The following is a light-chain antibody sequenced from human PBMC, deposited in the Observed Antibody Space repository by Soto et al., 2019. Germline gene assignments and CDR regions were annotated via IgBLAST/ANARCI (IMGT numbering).Light chain of an antibody. J-gene: IGLJ3*02. CDR2: DVT. Sequence: QSALTQPASVSGSPGQSITISCTGTGSDIGGSNYVSWYQQHPGKAPKLMIYDVTNRPSGVSNRFSGSKSGNTASLTISGLQAEDEADYYCSSYTTSISVVFGGGTKVTVL. V-gene: IGLV2-14*01. CDR1: GSDIGGSNY. CDR3: SSYTTSISVV.